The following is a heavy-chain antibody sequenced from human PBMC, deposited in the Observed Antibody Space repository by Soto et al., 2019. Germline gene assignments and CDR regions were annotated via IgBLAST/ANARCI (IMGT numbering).Heavy chain of an antibody. J-gene: IGHJ4*02. CDR2: ICSRSQTI. CDR1: DFSFSSYS. Sequence: XGSLRLSCGVSDFSFSSYSMNWVRQAPGKGLEWLSYICSRSQTIFYADSVKGRFTISRDNAKNSLYLQMNSLRDEDTAVYFCAREDIMGTRSFDYWGQGTRVTVSS. CDR3: AREDIMGTRSFDY. V-gene: IGHV3-48*02. D-gene: IGHD1-26*01.